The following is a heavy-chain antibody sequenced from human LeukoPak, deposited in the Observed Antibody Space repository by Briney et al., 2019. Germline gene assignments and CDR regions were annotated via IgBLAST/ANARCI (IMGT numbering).Heavy chain of an antibody. J-gene: IGHJ5*02. Sequence: SETLSLTCAVYGGSFSGYYWSWIRQPPGKGLEWIGEINRSGSTNYNPSLKSRVTISVDTSKNQYSLKLSSVTAADTAVYYCASGYSYGWATNWFDPWGQGTLVTVSS. CDR3: ASGYSYGWATNWFDP. CDR1: GGSFSGYY. CDR2: INRSGST. V-gene: IGHV4-34*01. D-gene: IGHD5-18*01.